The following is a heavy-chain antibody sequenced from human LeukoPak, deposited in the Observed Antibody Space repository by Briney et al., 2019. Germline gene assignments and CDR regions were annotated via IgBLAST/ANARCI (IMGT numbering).Heavy chain of an antibody. CDR1: GGSISSYY. V-gene: IGHV4-4*07. Sequence: SETLSLTCTVSGGSISSYYWSWIRQPAGKGLEWIGRIYTSGSTNYNPSLKSRVTISVDKSKNQYSLKLSSVTAADTAVYYCAREHPGIAAAGGFDYWGQGTLVTVSS. J-gene: IGHJ4*02. CDR3: AREHPGIAAAGGFDY. CDR2: IYTSGST. D-gene: IGHD6-13*01.